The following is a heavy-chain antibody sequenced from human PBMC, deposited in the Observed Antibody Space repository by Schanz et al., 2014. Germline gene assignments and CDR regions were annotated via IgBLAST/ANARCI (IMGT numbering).Heavy chain of an antibody. CDR1: GGSISNYY. J-gene: IGHJ6*02. V-gene: IGHV4-59*01. D-gene: IGHD5-12*01. Sequence: QVQLQESGPGLVKPSETLSLTCTVSGGSISNYYWSWIRQPPGKGLGWIGYIYYSGSTNYNPSLKSRVTISVDTSKNQFSLKLSSVTAADTAVYYCARAEINSGYARYYYGMDVWGQGTTVTVSS. CDR3: ARAEINSGYARYYYGMDV. CDR2: IYYSGST.